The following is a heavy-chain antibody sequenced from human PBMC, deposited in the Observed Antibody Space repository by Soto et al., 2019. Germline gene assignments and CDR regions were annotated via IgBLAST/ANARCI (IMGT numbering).Heavy chain of an antibody. CDR2: ISDSGGST. CDR3: AKDGGWSLAVAGLFDY. D-gene: IGHD6-19*01. J-gene: IGHJ4*02. CDR1: GSTFSSDD. V-gene: IGHV3-23*01. Sequence: EVHLLEYGGGLVQPGGSLRLSCVVSGSTFSSDDMSWVRQAPGRGLEWVSGISDSGGSTYYADSVKGQFTISRDNAKNTRYLQMKSLRVEDTALYYCAKDGGWSLAVAGLFDYWGPGTQVTVSS.